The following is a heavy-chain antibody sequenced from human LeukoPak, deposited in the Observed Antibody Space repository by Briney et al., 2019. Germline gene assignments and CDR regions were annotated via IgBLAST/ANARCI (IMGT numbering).Heavy chain of an antibody. CDR2: ISGSGGST. J-gene: IGHJ4*02. D-gene: IGHD3-22*01. CDR1: GFTFSSYA. CDR3: AKDRWSYYDSSGYFEYYVDY. V-gene: IGHV3-23*01. Sequence: GGSLRLSCAASGFTFSSYAMSWVRQAPGKGLEWVSAISGSGGSTYYADSVKGRFTISRDNSKNTLYLQMNSLRAEDTAVYYCAKDRWSYYDSSGYFEYYVDYWGQGTLVTVSS.